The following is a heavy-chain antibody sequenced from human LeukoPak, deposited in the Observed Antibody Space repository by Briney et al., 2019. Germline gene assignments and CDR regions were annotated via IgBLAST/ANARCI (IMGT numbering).Heavy chain of an antibody. D-gene: IGHD3-9*01. CDR3: ARGVVLRYFDWLPTPYYFDY. CDR1: GFTFSSYE. V-gene: IGHV3-48*03. J-gene: IGHJ4*02. Sequence: PGGSLRLSCAASGFTFSSYEMNWVRQAPGKGLEWVSYISSSGSTIYYADSVKGRFTISRDNAKNSLYLQMNSLRAEDTAVYYCARGVVLRYFDWLPTPYYFDYWGQGTLVTVSS. CDR2: ISSSGSTI.